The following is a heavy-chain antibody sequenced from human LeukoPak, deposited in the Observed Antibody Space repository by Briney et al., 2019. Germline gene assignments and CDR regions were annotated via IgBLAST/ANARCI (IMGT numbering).Heavy chain of an antibody. V-gene: IGHV4-4*09. CDR1: GGSISSYY. D-gene: IGHD3-10*01. CDR2: IYTSGST. Sequence: SETLSLTCTVSGGSISSYYWSWIRQPPGKGLEWIGYIYTSGSTNYNPSLKSRVTISVDTSKNQFSLKLSSVTAADTAVHYCARRSWGVYYFDYWGQGPLVTVSS. CDR3: ARRSWGVYYFDY. J-gene: IGHJ4*02.